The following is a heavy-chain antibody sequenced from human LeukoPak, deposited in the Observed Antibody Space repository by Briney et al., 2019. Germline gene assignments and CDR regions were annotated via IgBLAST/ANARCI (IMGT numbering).Heavy chain of an antibody. CDR1: GGSFSGYY. D-gene: IGHD3-10*01. V-gene: IGHV4-34*01. J-gene: IGHJ5*02. CDR3: ARGGDWFDP. Sequence: SSETLSLTCAVYGGSFSGYYWSWFRQPPGKGLEWIGEINHSGSTNYNPSLKSRVTISVDTSKNQFSLKLSSVTAADTAVYYCARGGDWFDPWGQGTLVTVS. CDR2: INHSGST.